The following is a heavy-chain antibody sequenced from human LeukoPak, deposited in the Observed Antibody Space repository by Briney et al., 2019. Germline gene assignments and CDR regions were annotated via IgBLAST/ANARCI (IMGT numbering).Heavy chain of an antibody. Sequence: SETLSLTCSVSGDSISSSSYCWGWVRQPPGKGLEWIGIIYNSGRRNYNPSLNSRVLISVDRSKNQFSLILRSVTAADTAVYYCARRTDDIFNPRDYYFMDVWGRGTTVTISS. D-gene: IGHD3-9*01. CDR3: ARRTDDIFNPRDYYFMDV. CDR2: IYNSGRR. J-gene: IGHJ6*03. V-gene: IGHV4-39*01. CDR1: GDSISSSSYC.